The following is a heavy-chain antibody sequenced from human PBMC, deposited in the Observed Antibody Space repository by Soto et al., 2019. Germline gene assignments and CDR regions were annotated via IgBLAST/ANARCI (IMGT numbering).Heavy chain of an antibody. V-gene: IGHV3-9*01. CDR2: INWNSGSI. CDR1: GFTFDDYA. Sequence: GGSLRLSCAASGFTFDDYAMHWVRQVPGKGLEWVSGINWNSGSIGYGDSVKGRFAISRDNAKNSLHLQMNSLSAEDTAFYYCVKDESINWYSGHFRHWGQGTMVTVYS. CDR3: VKDESINWYSGHFRH. J-gene: IGHJ1*01. D-gene: IGHD6-13*01.